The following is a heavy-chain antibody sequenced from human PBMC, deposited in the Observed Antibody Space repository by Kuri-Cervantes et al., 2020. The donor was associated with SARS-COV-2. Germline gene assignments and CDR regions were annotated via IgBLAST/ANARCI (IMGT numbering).Heavy chain of an antibody. Sequence: GGSLRLSCAASGFTVSSNYMSWVRQAPGKGLEWVSVIYSGGSTYYADSVKGRFTISRHNSKNTLYLQMNSLRAEDTAVYYCAKDRVDSRRSPTDYWGQGTLVTVSS. D-gene: IGHD2-15*01. V-gene: IGHV3-53*01. CDR2: IYSGGST. CDR1: GFTVSSNY. CDR3: AKDRVDSRRSPTDY. J-gene: IGHJ4*02.